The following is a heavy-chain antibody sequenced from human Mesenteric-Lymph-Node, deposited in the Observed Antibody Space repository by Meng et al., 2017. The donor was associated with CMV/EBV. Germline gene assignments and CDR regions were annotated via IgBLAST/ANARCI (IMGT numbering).Heavy chain of an antibody. CDR2: INPNSGDT. Sequence: ASVKVSCKASRGTFSTHTISWVRQAPGQGLEWMGWINPNSGDTNYAQKFQGRVTMTRDTSISTAYMELSSLTSDDTAVYYCARKSGGYDFGGQGTLVTVSS. CDR1: RGTFSTHT. J-gene: IGHJ4*02. D-gene: IGHD5-12*01. V-gene: IGHV1-2*02. CDR3: ARKSGGYDF.